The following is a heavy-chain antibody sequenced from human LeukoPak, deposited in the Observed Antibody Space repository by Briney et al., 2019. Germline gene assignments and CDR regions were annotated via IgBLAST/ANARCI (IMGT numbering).Heavy chain of an antibody. V-gene: IGHV3-30-3*01. J-gene: IGHJ4*02. CDR1: GFTFSSYA. CDR2: ISYDGSNK. D-gene: IGHD4/OR15-4a*01. CDR3: ARQLSMVTDDFDY. Sequence: GGSPRLSCAASGFTFSSYAMHWVRQAPGKGLEWVAVISYDGSNKYYADSVKGRFTISRDNSKNTLYLQMNSLRAEDTAVYYCARQLSMVTDDFDYWGQGTLVTVSS.